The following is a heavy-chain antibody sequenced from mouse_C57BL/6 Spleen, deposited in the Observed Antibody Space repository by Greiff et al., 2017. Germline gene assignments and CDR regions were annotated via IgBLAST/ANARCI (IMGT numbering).Heavy chain of an antibody. J-gene: IGHJ4*01. CDR1: GYAFSSYW. CDR2: IYPGDGDT. CDR3: ARGDTLFITTVVYAMDY. D-gene: IGHD1-1*01. V-gene: IGHV1-80*01. Sequence: QVQLQQSGAELVKPGASVKISCKASGYAFSSYWMNWVKQRPGKGLEWIGQIYPGDGDTNYNGKFKGKATLTADKSSSTAYMQLSSLTSEDSAVYFCARGDTLFITTVVYAMDYWGQGTSVTVSS.